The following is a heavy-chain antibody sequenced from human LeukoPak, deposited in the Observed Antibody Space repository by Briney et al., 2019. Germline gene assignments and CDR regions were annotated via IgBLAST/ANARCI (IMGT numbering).Heavy chain of an antibody. J-gene: IGHJ4*02. V-gene: IGHV3-23*01. CDR3: AKHLATAYYFDY. CDR1: GFTFISYG. Sequence: GGSLRLSCAASGFTFISYGMSWVRQAPGKGLEWVLGISAGGGSKYYEVSLKGRFTISRDNSKNTLYLQLNSLRAEDTAVYYCAKHLATAYYFDYWGQGTLVTVSS. CDR2: ISAGGGSK. D-gene: IGHD2-21*01.